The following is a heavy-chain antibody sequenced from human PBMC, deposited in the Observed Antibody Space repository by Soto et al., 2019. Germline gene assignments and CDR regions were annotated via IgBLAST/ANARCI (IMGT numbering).Heavy chain of an antibody. CDR1: GFTFSSYS. CDR2: ISSSSSYI. V-gene: IGHV3-21*01. CDR3: ARALAAAGTFPLKTRNYYYGMDV. D-gene: IGHD6-13*01. J-gene: IGHJ6*02. Sequence: GGSLRLSCAASGFTFSSYSMNWVRQAPGKGLEWVSSISSSSSYIYYADSVKGRFTISRDNAKNSLYLQMNSLRAEDTAVYYCARALAAAGTFPLKTRNYYYGMDVWGQGTTVTVSS.